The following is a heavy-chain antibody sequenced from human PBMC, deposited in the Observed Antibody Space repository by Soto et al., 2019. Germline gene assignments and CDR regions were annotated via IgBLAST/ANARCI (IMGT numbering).Heavy chain of an antibody. J-gene: IGHJ1*01. D-gene: IGHD3-16*01. CDR2: TSYDGSDK. V-gene: IGHV3-30*19. Sequence: QVHLVESGGGVVQPGTSLGVSCVGSGFTFRSYVIHWVRQAPGKGLEWVALTSYDGSDKYYGDSVRGRFTISRDNSRNTVDLQMDSLRLEDTALYYCARWGTTGGLDVWGQGTLVSVSS. CDR1: GFTFRSYV. CDR3: ARWGTTGGLDV.